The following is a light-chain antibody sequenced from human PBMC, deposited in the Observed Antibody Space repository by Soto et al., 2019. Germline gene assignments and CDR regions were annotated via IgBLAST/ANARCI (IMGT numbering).Light chain of an antibody. CDR1: SSDVGGYNY. J-gene: IGLJ1*01. CDR3: SSYTSSSTLWV. CDR2: DVS. V-gene: IGLV2-14*01. Sequence: QSVLTQPASVSGSRGQSITISCTGTSSDVGGYNYVSWYQQHPGKAPKLMIYDVSNRPSGVSNRFSGSKSGNTASLTISGLQAEDEADYYCSSYTSSSTLWVFGTGTKVTVL.